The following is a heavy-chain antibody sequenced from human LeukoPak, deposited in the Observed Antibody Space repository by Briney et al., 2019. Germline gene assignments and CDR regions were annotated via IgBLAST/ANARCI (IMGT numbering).Heavy chain of an antibody. D-gene: IGHD2-15*01. J-gene: IGHJ4*02. Sequence: GGSLRLSCAASGFTFSSYGMHWVRQAPGKGLEWVAVIWYDGSNKYYADSVKGRFTISRDNSKNTLYLQMNSLRAEDTAVYYCARDTGYCSGGSCYPLLDYWGQGTLVTVSS. CDR1: GFTFSSYG. CDR2: IWYDGSNK. CDR3: ARDTGYCSGGSCYPLLDY. V-gene: IGHV3-33*01.